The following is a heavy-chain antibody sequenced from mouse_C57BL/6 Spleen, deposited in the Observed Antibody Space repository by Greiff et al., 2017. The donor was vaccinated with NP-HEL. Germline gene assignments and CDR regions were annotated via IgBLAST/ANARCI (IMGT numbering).Heavy chain of an antibody. CDR1: GFSLTSYG. Sequence: VKVVESGPGLVAPSQSLSITCTVSGFSLTSYGVSWVRQPPGKGLEWLGVIWGDGSTNYHSALISRLSISKDNSKSQVFLKLNSLQTDDTATYYCANRGLRQGYYAMDYWGQGTSVTVSS. D-gene: IGHD2-4*01. CDR3: ANRGLRQGYYAMDY. V-gene: IGHV2-3*01. CDR2: IWGDGST. J-gene: IGHJ4*01.